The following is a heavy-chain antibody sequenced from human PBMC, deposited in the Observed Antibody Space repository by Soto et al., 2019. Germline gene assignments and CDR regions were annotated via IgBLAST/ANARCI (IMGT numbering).Heavy chain of an antibody. Sequence: SETLSLTCTVSDGSISSGGYYWSWIRQHPGKGLEWIGYIYYSGSTYYNPSLKSRVTISVDTSKNQFSLKLSSVTAADTAVYYCAGGLALGSYEYYGMDGWGQGTTVTVSS. CDR2: IYYSGST. CDR3: AGGLALGSYEYYGMDG. V-gene: IGHV4-31*03. CDR1: DGSISSGGYY. J-gene: IGHJ6*02. D-gene: IGHD3-16*01.